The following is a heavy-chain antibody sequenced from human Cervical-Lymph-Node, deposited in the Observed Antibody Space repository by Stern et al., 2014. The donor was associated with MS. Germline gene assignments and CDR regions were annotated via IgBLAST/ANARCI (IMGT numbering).Heavy chain of an antibody. Sequence: QITLKESGPTLVKPTQTLTLTCTFSGFSLSTSGVGVGWIRQPPGKALEWLSLIYWDDDKRYSPSLKSRLTITKDTSKNQVVLTMTNMDPVDTATYYCAHRLAGYCTGTSCRTLDVWGQGTTVTVSS. D-gene: IGHD2-2*01. CDR2: IYWDDDK. V-gene: IGHV2-5*02. J-gene: IGHJ6*02. CDR1: GFSLSTSGVG. CDR3: AHRLAGYCTGTSCRTLDV.